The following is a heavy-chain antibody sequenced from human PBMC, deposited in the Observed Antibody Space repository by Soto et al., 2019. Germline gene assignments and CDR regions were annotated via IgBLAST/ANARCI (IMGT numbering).Heavy chain of an antibody. Sequence: QLQLQESGPGLVKPSETLALTCTVSGCAISGSDYYWGWIRQPPGKGLEWIGSSSYSRGTFSNPSLTSRVHTAIDTSNNQFSLQLSSVPATDTAVYYCARLREWFGERLDYWGQGTLVTVSS. CDR1: GCAISGSDYY. CDR2: SSYSRGT. D-gene: IGHD3-10*01. CDR3: ARLREWFGERLDY. J-gene: IGHJ4*02. V-gene: IGHV4-39*01.